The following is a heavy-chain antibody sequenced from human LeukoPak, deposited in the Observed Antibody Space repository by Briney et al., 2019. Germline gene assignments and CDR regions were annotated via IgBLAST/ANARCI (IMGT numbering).Heavy chain of an antibody. CDR1: GYTFTGYY. V-gene: IGHV1-2*02. CDR2: INPNSGGT. D-gene: IGHD6-13*01. CDR3: ARVAAAGPRVYYYYMDV. J-gene: IGHJ6*03. Sequence: ASVKVSCKASGYTFTGYYMHWVRQAPGQGLEWMGWINPNSGGTNYAQKFQGRVTMTRDTSISTAYMELSRLRSEDTAVYYCARVAAAGPRVYYYYMDVWGKGTTVTVSS.